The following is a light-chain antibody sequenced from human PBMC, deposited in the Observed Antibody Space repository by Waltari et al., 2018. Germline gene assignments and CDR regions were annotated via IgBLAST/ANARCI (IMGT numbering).Light chain of an antibody. CDR2: AAS. Sequence: DNVLTQPPGTRSLSPGDRATLSCRASHSVRNNYLAWYQQRPGQGPRFLIYAASSRPTGSPDRFSGSGSGTEFTLTISRLEPEDFAVYYCQQYGSYPLTFGGGTKVEIK. CDR1: HSVRNNY. V-gene: IGKV3-20*01. CDR3: QQYGSYPLT. J-gene: IGKJ4*01.